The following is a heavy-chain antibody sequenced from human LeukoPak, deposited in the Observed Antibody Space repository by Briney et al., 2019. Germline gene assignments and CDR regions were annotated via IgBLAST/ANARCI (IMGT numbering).Heavy chain of an antibody. J-gene: IGHJ4*02. CDR1: GGSISTSSYY. Sequence: SETLSLTCTVSGGSISTSSYYWGWVRQPPGKGLEWIGNIFYSGSAYYSPSLKSRVTISLDTSRNQFSLKLSSVTAADTAVYYCARGKSWIRPFFDYWGQGTLVTVSS. CDR2: IFYSGSA. D-gene: IGHD5-18*01. CDR3: ARGKSWIRPFFDY. V-gene: IGHV4-39*07.